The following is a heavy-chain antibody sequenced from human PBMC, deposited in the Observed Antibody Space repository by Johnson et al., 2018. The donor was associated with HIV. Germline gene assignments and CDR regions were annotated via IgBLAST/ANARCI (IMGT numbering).Heavy chain of an antibody. D-gene: IGHD1-26*01. CDR3: ASREVGAKSEHAFDM. J-gene: IGHJ3*02. V-gene: IGHV3-73*02. CDR1: GFTFSGSA. CDR2: IRSKANSYAT. Sequence: VQLVESGGGLVQPGGSLKLSCAASGFTFSGSAMHWVRQASGKGLEWVGRIRSKANSYATAYAASVKGRFTITRDNSKNTLYLQMNSLRAEDTAVYYCASREVGAKSEHAFDMWGQGTMVTVSS.